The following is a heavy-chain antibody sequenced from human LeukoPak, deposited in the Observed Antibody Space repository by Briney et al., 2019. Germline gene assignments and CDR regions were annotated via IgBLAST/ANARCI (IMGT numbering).Heavy chain of an antibody. CDR1: GGSIGRYY. D-gene: IGHD5-18*01. V-gene: IGHV4-59*01. CDR2: IYYSGST. J-gene: IGHJ5*02. CDR3: ARSDSWIQLYNWFDP. Sequence: SETLSLTCTVSGGSIGRYYWSWIRQPPGKGLEWIGYIYYSGSTNYSPSLKSRVTISLDTSKNQFSLKLSSVTAADTAVYYCARSDSWIQLYNWFDPWGQGTLVTVSS.